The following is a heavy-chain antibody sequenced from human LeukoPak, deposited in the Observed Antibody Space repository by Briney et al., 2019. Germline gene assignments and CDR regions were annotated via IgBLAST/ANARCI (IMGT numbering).Heavy chain of an antibody. Sequence: PGGSLRLSCAASGFTFSSYSMNWVRQAPGKGLEWVSSISSSSSYIYYADSVKGRFTISRDNAKNSLYLQMNSLRAEDTAVYYCASGSTVTGVDYWGQGTLVTVSS. CDR1: GFTFSSYS. V-gene: IGHV3-21*01. CDR2: ISSSSSYI. D-gene: IGHD4-17*01. CDR3: ASGSTVTGVDY. J-gene: IGHJ4*02.